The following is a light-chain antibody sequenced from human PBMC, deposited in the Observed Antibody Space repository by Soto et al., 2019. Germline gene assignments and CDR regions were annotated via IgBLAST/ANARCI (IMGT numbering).Light chain of an antibody. CDR1: QSVSSSY. V-gene: IGKV3-20*01. J-gene: IGKJ1*01. CDR3: QQYGSSPQT. CDR2: GAS. Sequence: EIVLTQSPGTLSLSPGERATLSCRASQSVSSSYLAWYQQKPGQAPRLLIYGASSRATGIPDRFSGSGPGTDFTLTISRLEPEDFAVYYCQQYGSSPQTFGKGTKVEIK.